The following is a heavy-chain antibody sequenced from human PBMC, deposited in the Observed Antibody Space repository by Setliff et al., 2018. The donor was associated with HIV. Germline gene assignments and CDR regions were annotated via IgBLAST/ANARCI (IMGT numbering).Heavy chain of an antibody. CDR2: ISWNSGSI. V-gene: IGHV3-9*01. Sequence: GGSLRLSCAASGFTFDDYAMHWVRQAPGKGLEWVSGISWNSGSIGYAASVKGRFTISRDNSKNTLYLQLDSLTAEDTAVYYCATSPLPGSSDYIWGSDYFDYWGQGALVTVSS. D-gene: IGHD3-16*01. CDR1: GFTFDDYA. J-gene: IGHJ4*02. CDR3: ATSPLPGSSDYIWGSDYFDY.